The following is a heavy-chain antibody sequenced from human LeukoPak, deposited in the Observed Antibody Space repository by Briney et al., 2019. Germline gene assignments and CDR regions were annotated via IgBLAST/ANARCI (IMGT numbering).Heavy chain of an antibody. CDR1: GYTFTNYW. J-gene: IGHJ4*02. CDR2: IYCDGSKT. Sequence: PGESLKISCQTSGYTFTNYWIGWVRQMPGKGLEWMAIIYCDGSKTTYSPSFQSQVTISVDKSISTAYLQWSSLKASDTAMYYCARGYCSSTSCYVLDYWGQGTLVTVSS. CDR3: ARGYCSSTSCYVLDY. D-gene: IGHD2-2*01. V-gene: IGHV5-51*01.